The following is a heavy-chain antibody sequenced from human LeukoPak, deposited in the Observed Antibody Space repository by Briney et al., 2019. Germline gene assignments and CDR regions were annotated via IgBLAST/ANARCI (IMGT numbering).Heavy chain of an antibody. V-gene: IGHV3-30-3*01. Sequence: GGSLRLYCAASGFTFSSYAMHWVRQAPGKGLEWVAVISYDGSNKYYADSVKGRFTISRDNSKNTLYLQMNSLRAEDTAVYYCANIPLTMAFDYWGQGTLVTVSS. CDR2: ISYDGSNK. D-gene: IGHD3-10*01. CDR3: ANIPLTMAFDY. J-gene: IGHJ4*02. CDR1: GFTFSSYA.